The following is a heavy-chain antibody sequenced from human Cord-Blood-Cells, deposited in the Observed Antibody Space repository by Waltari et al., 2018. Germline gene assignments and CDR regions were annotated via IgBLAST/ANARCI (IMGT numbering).Heavy chain of an antibody. J-gene: IGHJ6*03. CDR2: IIPIFGTA. CDR1: GGTFSSYA. Sequence: QVQLVQSGAEVNKPGSAVTVSCKASGGTFSSYAIIWVRPAPGPGLEWMGGIIPIFGTANYAQKFQCRVTITADESASTAYMELSSLRSEDTAVYYCARNRELKHNYYMDVWGKGTTVTVSS. CDR3: ARNRELKHNYYMDV. D-gene: IGHD3-10*01. V-gene: IGHV1-69*01.